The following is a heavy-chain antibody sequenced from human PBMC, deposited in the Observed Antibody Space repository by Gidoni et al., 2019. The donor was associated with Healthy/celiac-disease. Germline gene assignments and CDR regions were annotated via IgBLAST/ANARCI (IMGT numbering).Heavy chain of an antibody. V-gene: IGHV3-23*01. J-gene: IGHJ4*02. CDR3: AKEMGRGNIGVVVAATRFWDY. CDR1: ALTFSTSA. D-gene: IGHD2-15*01. Sequence: SLRLSCAASALTFSTSAMSSLRQAPGKGLEWVSAIWGSGGSTYYADSVKGRLTIARDNSKNTLDLQRNSLRAEDTAVDYCAKEMGRGNIGVVVAATRFWDYWGQGTLVTVSS. CDR2: IWGSGGST.